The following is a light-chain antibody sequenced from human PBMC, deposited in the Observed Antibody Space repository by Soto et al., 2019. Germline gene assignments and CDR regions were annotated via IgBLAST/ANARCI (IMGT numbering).Light chain of an antibody. CDR2: DAS. Sequence: DIQMTQSPSTLSASVGDRVTITCRASQSISSWLAWYQQKPGKAPKLLIYDASSLESGVPSRFSGSGSGTEFTLTISSLQPDDFATYYCQQYNSFRFGQGTRLENK. J-gene: IGKJ5*01. CDR1: QSISSW. CDR3: QQYNSFR. V-gene: IGKV1-5*01.